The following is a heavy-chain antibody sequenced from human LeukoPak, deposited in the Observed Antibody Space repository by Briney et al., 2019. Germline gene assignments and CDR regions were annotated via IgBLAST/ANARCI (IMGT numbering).Heavy chain of an antibody. D-gene: IGHD3-10*01. V-gene: IGHV4-61*02. Sequence: SQTLSLTCTVSGGSISSGSYYWSWIRQPAGKGLEWIGRIYTSGSTNYNPSLKSRVTISVDTSKNQFSLKLSSVTAADTAVYYCARGKFPGRPNDYWGQGTLVTVSS. CDR3: ARGKFPGRPNDY. CDR2: IYTSGST. CDR1: GGSISSGSYY. J-gene: IGHJ4*02.